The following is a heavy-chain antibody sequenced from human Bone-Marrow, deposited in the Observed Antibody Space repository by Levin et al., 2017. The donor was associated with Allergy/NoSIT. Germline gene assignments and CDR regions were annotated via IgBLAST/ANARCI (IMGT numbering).Heavy chain of an antibody. CDR3: TTDPAVRNVDYGSGSNIY. Sequence: PGGSLRLSCAASGLTFSNAWMNWVRQAPGKGLEWVGRIKSKTDGGTTDYAAPLKGRFTIPRDDSKNTLYLQMNRVKTDDTAVYYWTTDPAVRNVDYGSGSNIYWGQGALVTVSS. J-gene: IGHJ4*02. D-gene: IGHD3-10*01. V-gene: IGHV3-15*07. CDR2: IKSKTDGGTT. CDR1: GLTFSNAW.